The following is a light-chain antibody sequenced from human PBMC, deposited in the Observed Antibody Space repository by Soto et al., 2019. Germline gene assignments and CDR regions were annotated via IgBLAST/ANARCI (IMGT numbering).Light chain of an antibody. J-gene: IGKJ3*01. CDR1: QSVSSSY. V-gene: IGKV3-20*01. CDR3: HQYGSSPIT. Sequence: EIVLTQSPGTLSLSPGERATLSCRASQSVSSSYLAWYQQKPRQAPRLLIYGASSRATGIPDRFSGSGSGTDFTLTISRLEPEDFAVYYFHQYGSSPITFGPGTKVDIK. CDR2: GAS.